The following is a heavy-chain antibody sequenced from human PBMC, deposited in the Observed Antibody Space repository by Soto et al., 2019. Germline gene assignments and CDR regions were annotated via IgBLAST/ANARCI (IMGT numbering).Heavy chain of an antibody. Sequence: SETLSLTGTVSGGSISSYYWSWIRQPPGKGLEWIGYIYYSGSTNYNPSLKSRVTISVDTSKNQFSLKLSSVTAADTAVYYCARGDPYYFDYWGQGTLVTVSS. V-gene: IGHV4-59*01. CDR1: GGSISSYY. J-gene: IGHJ4*02. D-gene: IGHD3-16*01. CDR2: IYYSGST. CDR3: ARGDPYYFDY.